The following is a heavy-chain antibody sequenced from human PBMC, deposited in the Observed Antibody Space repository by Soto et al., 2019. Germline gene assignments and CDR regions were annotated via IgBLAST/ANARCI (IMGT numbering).Heavy chain of an antibody. Sequence: ASVKVSCKASGYTFTSYYMHWVRQAPGQGLEWMGIINPSGGSTSYAQKFQGRVTMTRDTSTSTVYMELSSLRSEDTAVYYCARDSSQELMITFGGVGAFDVWGQGTMVTVS. CDR2: INPSGGST. J-gene: IGHJ3*01. D-gene: IGHD3-16*01. CDR3: ARDSSQELMITFGGVGAFDV. CDR1: GYTFTSYY. V-gene: IGHV1-46*03.